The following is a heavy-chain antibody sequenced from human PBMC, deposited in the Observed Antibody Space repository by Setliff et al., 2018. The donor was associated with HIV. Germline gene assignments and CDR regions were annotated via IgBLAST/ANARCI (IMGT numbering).Heavy chain of an antibody. CDR1: GGTFGSYA. V-gene: IGHV1-69*05. J-gene: IGHJ3*02. Sequence: SVKVSCKASGGTFGSYAISWVRQAPGQGLEWMGGIIPIFGTANYAQKFQGRVTITTGESTSTAYMELSSLRSEDTAVYYCARSSDYRSPDAFDIWGQGTMVTVSS. D-gene: IGHD4-17*01. CDR2: IIPIFGTA. CDR3: ARSSDYRSPDAFDI.